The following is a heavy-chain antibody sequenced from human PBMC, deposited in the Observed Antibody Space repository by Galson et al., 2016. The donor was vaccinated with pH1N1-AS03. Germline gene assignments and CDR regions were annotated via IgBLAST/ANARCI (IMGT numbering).Heavy chain of an antibody. CDR1: GGSFSRYG. CDR3: ARNIVGTRQDAYGMDV. CDR2: IIPMYDIV. Sequence: SVKVSCKASGGSFSRYGISWVRQAPGQGLEWMGRIIPMYDIVNNAQKFQGRVTITADKSTSTVYMELSSLRSDDTALYYCARNIVGTRQDAYGMDVWGQGTFVTVS. J-gene: IGHJ6*02. D-gene: IGHD1-26*01. V-gene: IGHV1-69*04.